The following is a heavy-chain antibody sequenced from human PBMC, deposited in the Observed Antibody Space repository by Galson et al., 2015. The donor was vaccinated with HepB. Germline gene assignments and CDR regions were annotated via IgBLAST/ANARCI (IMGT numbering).Heavy chain of an antibody. D-gene: IGHD1-26*01. Sequence: SVKVSCKASGYTFTGYYMHWVRQAPGQGLEWMGWINPNSGGTNYAQKFQGWVTMTRDTSISTAYMELSRLRSDDTAVYYCARHGVGISHAFDIWGQGTMVTVSS. V-gene: IGHV1-2*04. J-gene: IGHJ3*02. CDR3: ARHGVGISHAFDI. CDR2: INPNSGGT. CDR1: GYTFTGYY.